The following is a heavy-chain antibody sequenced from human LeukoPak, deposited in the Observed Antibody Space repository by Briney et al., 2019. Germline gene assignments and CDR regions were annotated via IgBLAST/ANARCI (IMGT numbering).Heavy chain of an antibody. Sequence: GGSLRLSCAASHFTFTNRWMNWVRQAPGKGLEWVSAISGSGGSTYYADSVKGRFTISRDNSKNTLYLQMNSLRAEDTAVYYCAKDVSSYDFWSGYSGGGFDPWGQGTLVTVSS. CDR3: AKDVSSYDFWSGYSGGGFDP. V-gene: IGHV3-23*01. CDR1: HFTFTNRW. J-gene: IGHJ5*02. CDR2: ISGSGGST. D-gene: IGHD3-3*01.